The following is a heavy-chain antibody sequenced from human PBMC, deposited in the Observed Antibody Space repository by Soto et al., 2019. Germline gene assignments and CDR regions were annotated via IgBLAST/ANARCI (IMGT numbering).Heavy chain of an antibody. CDR3: ARGGYASGWSFDF. D-gene: IGHD6-19*01. CDR1: GFTFSSYA. Sequence: AGGSLRLSCAASGFTFSSYAMTWVRQAPGKGLEWVSTISGSGGDTFHADSVKGRFTISRDNSKNTLYLQMNSLRAEDTAVYYCARGGYASGWSFDFWGQGTLVTVSS. V-gene: IGHV3-23*01. J-gene: IGHJ4*02. CDR2: ISGSGGDT.